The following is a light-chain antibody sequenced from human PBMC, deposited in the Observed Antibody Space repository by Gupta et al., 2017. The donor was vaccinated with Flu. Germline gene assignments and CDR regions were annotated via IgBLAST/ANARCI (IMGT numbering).Light chain of an antibody. CDR2: DVS. CDR1: SSDVGGYNY. Sequence: QSARTQPRSGSGSPGQAVTISCTGTSSDVGGYNYVSWYQQHPGKAPKLMIYDVSKRPSGAPDRFSGSKSGNTASLTISGLQAEDEADYYCCSYAGSYTLWVFGGGTKLTVL. V-gene: IGLV2-11*01. J-gene: IGLJ3*02. CDR3: CSYAGSYTLWV.